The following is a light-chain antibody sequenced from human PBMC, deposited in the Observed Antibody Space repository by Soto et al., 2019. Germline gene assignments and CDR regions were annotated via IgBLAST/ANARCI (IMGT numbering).Light chain of an antibody. J-gene: IGKJ5*01. Sequence: DIQMTQSPSTLSASVGDRFTITCRASQSISIYLNWYQLKPAKAPNLXXXGASYLKSGVPTRFSGSGSGTDFTLTISSLQPQDFAIYYCQQTYTTPEITFGQGTRLEIK. CDR2: GAS. CDR1: QSISIY. V-gene: IGKV1-39*01. CDR3: QQTYTTPEIT.